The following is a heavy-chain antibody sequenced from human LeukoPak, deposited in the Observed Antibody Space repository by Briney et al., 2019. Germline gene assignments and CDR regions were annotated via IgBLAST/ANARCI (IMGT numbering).Heavy chain of an antibody. D-gene: IGHD6-13*01. CDR1: GFTFSSYS. CDR2: ISSSSSTI. J-gene: IGHJ4*02. Sequence: GGSLRLSCAASGFTFSSYSMSWVRQAPGKGLEWVSYISSSSSTIYYADSVKGRFTISRDNAKNSLYLQMDNLKDEETAVYYCARDPRLAAAVTFDYWGQGTLVTVSS. CDR3: ARDPRLAAAVTFDY. V-gene: IGHV3-48*02.